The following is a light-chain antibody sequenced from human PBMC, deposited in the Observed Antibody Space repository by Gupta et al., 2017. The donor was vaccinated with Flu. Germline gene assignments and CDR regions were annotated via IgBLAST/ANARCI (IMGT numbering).Light chain of an antibody. Sequence: TSSNVGDYNHVSWYQHRPGKAPKHMIYDVNKRPSGVPDRFSGSKSGNTASLTTSGLQAEDEADYYCCSYVGNYNLIFGGGTKLTVL. J-gene: IGLJ2*01. CDR1: SSNVGDYNH. V-gene: IGLV2-11*01. CDR3: CSYVGNYNLI. CDR2: DVN.